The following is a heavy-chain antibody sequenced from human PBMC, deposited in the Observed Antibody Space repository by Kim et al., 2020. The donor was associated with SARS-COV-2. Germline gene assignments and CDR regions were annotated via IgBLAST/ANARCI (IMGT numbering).Heavy chain of an antibody. Sequence: ESLKGRFTNSRDNIKNTLYVQLNSLRAEDTAIYYCAKVWSPSAWFYVLDVWGQGTTVTVSS. D-gene: IGHD3-3*01. V-gene: IGHV3-23*01. CDR3: AKVWSPSAWFYVLDV. J-gene: IGHJ6*02.